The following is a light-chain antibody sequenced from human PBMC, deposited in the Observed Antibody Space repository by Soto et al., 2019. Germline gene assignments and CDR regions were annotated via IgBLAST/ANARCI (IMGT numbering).Light chain of an antibody. V-gene: IGLV2-14*01. CDR1: SSDVGDYPY. J-gene: IGLJ1*01. CDR3: SSYSAANTLV. Sequence: QSALTQPASVSGSPGQSITISCTGTSSDVGDYPYVSWYQQHPGKVPKLIIYEVTNRPSGVTSRFSGSKSENTASLTISGLQAEDEADYYCSSYSAANTLVFGSGTKVT. CDR2: EVT.